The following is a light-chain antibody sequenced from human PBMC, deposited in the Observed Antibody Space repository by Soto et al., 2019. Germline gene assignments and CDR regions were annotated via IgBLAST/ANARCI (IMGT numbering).Light chain of an antibody. Sequence: EIVMTQSPATLSVSPGERTTLSCRASQSVGNNLAWYQQKPGQAPRLHIYGAYTRATGIPARFSGSGSGTDFTLTISSLQSEDFAVYYCQQRSNWLPLTFGGGTKVDIK. V-gene: IGKV3-15*01. CDR2: GAY. CDR3: QQRSNWLPLT. CDR1: QSVGNN. J-gene: IGKJ4*01.